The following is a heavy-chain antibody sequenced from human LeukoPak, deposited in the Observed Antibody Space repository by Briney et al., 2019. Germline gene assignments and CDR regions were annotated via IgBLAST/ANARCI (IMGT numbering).Heavy chain of an antibody. V-gene: IGHV3-23*01. Sequence: GGSLRLSCEASGFTFSAYAMTWVRQAPGKGLEWVSTISGSGGNKYYTVSVKGRFTISRDNSKNTLYLQMNSLRAEDTAVYYCAKYSYYGSGSYYNDFDYCGQGTLVTVSP. CDR2: ISGSGGNK. D-gene: IGHD3-10*01. J-gene: IGHJ4*02. CDR1: GFTFSAYA. CDR3: AKYSYYGSGSYYNDFDY.